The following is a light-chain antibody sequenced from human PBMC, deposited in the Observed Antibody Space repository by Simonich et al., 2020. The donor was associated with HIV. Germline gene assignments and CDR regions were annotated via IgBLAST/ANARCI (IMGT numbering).Light chain of an antibody. Sequence: DIVMTQSPDSLGVSLGERATINCKSSPSVLYSSNNKNYLAWYQQKPGQPPKLLIYWASTRESGVPDRFSGSGSGTDFTLTISSLQAEDVAVYYCQQYYSTPITFGQGTRLEIK. J-gene: IGKJ5*01. CDR2: WAS. CDR3: QQYYSTPIT. V-gene: IGKV4-1*01. CDR1: PSVLYSSNNKNY.